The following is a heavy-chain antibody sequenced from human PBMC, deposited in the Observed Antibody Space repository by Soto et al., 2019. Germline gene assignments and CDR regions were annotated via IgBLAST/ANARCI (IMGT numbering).Heavy chain of an antibody. CDR1: GFTFSSYG. D-gene: IGHD6-19*01. J-gene: IGHJ6*02. CDR2: ISYDGRNK. V-gene: IGHV3-30*18. Sequence: ESGGGVVQPGRSLRLSCAASGFTFSSYGMHWVRQAPGKGLEWVAVISYDGRNKYYADAVKGRFTISRDNSKNTLYLQMSSLRAEDMAVYYCVKDGSSGWPYFYDMDVWGQGTTVTVSS. CDR3: VKDGSSGWPYFYDMDV.